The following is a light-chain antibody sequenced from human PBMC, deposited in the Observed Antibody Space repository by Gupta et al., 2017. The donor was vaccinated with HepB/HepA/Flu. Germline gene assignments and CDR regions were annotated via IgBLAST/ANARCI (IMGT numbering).Light chain of an antibody. V-gene: IGKV1-27*01. CDR1: QGIRNY. Sequence: DIQMTQSPSSLSASVGDRVTISCWASQGIRNYLGWYQQKPGKVPKLLISDASTLQSGVPSRFSGSGSGTYFTLTISSLQPEDVATYYCQKDNSVPWTFGQGTKVDIK. J-gene: IGKJ1*01. CDR3: QKDNSVPWT. CDR2: DAS.